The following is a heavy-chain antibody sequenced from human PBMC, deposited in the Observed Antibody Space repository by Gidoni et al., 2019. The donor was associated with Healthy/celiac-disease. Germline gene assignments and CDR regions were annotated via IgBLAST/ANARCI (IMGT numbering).Heavy chain of an antibody. CDR2: ISYDGSNK. Sequence: QVQLVESGGGVVQPGRSLRLSCAASGFTFRSYAMHWVRQAPGKGLEWVAVISYDGSNKYYADSVKGRFTISRDNSKNTLYLQMNSLRAEDTAVYYCASPPRRGSSWLYYYYYGMDVWGQGTTVTVSS. D-gene: IGHD6-13*01. J-gene: IGHJ6*02. CDR3: ASPPRRGSSWLYYYYYGMDV. CDR1: GFTFRSYA. V-gene: IGHV3-30-3*01.